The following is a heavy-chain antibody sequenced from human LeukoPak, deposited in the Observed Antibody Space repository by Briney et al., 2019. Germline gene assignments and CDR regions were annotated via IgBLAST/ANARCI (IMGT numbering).Heavy chain of an antibody. V-gene: IGHV4-38-2*02. J-gene: IGHJ4*02. CDR2: IDHTGTT. CDR3: ARLSYGYDPYYFDC. Sequence: SETLSLTCTVSHYSISSGFYWGWIRQSPGRGLEWIGAIDHTGTTYYNPSLKSRVTISVDTSKNQLSLNVNSLTAADTAIYYSARLSYGYDPYYFDCWGQGTLVTVAS. D-gene: IGHD5-12*01. CDR1: HYSISSGFY.